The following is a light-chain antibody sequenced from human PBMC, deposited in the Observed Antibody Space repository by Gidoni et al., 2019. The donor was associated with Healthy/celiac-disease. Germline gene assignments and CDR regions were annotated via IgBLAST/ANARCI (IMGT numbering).Light chain of an antibody. V-gene: IGLV1-40*01. Sequence: QSVLTQPPAVSVAPGQRVTIPCTGSSSNIGAGYDVHWYQQLPGTAPKLLIYGNSDRPSGVPDRFSGYKSGTSASLAITGLQAEDEADYYCQSYDSSLSGWVFGGGTKL. CDR2: GNS. CDR1: SSNIGAGYD. J-gene: IGLJ2*01. CDR3: QSYDSSLSGWV.